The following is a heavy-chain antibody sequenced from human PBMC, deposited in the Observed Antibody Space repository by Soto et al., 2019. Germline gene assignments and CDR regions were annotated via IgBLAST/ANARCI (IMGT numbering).Heavy chain of an antibody. J-gene: IGHJ5*02. Sequence: GESLKISCKGSGYSFTNYWIGWVRQMPGRGLEWMGMIYPDDSDTKYSPSFQGQVTFSADKSINTAYLQWSSLKASDTAIYYCARLEWLSLAAWFDPWGQGTLVTVSS. CDR2: IYPDDSDT. D-gene: IGHD3-3*01. V-gene: IGHV5-51*01. CDR1: GYSFTNYW. CDR3: ARLEWLSLAAWFDP.